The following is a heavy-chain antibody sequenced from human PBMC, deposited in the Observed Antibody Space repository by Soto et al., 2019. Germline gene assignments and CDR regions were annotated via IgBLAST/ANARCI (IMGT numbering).Heavy chain of an antibody. CDR3: ARDLFDIVVVPAAMAPNWFDP. D-gene: IGHD2-2*01. V-gene: IGHV1-18*01. Sequence: ASVKVSCKASGYTFTSYGISWVRQAPGQGLEWMGWISAYNGNTNYAQKLQGRVTMTTDTSTSTAYMELRSLRSDDTAVYYCARDLFDIVVVPAAMAPNWFDPWGQGTLVTVPQ. J-gene: IGHJ5*02. CDR2: ISAYNGNT. CDR1: GYTFTSYG.